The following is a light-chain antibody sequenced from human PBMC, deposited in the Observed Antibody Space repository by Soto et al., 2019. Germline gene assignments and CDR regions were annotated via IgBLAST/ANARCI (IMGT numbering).Light chain of an antibody. CDR2: TAS. CDR3: QYDNSYSYT. Sequence: DIQMTQSPSTLSASVGDRVTITCRASQSINCYLAWYQQKPGIPPQLLIYTASMLESGVHSRCSGSGSGTEFTLSISSLQPDDCATYEGQYDNSYSYTFGQGTKLEIK. V-gene: IGKV1-5*03. CDR1: QSINCY. J-gene: IGKJ2*01.